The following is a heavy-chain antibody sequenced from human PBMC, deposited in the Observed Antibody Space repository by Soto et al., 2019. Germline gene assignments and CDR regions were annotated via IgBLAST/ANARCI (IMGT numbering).Heavy chain of an antibody. D-gene: IGHD3-9*01. CDR1: GGFISTGRFS. J-gene: IGHJ6*04. CDR3: ASPNAGYYDILTGLGDFYGMDV. CDR2: IYYGGST. Sequence: ASETLSATCTGSGGFISTGRFSWGWIQQPPGKGLKWIGRIYYGGSTYYNPSLKSRVTISVVTSPNLFYINLRSLPVPDTAVHYCASPNAGYYDILTGLGDFYGMDVWGKGTTVT. V-gene: IGHV4-39*01.